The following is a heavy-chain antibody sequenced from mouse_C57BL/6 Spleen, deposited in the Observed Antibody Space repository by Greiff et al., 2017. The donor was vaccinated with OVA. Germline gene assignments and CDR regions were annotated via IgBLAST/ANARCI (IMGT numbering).Heavy chain of an antibody. J-gene: IGHJ4*01. CDR1: GYTFTSYW. CDR3: ARWGGNSAMDY. Sequence: VQLQQPGAELVKPGASVKMSCKASGYTFTSYWITWVKQRPGQGLEWIGDIYPGSGSTNYNEKLKSKATLTVDTSSSTAYMQLSSLTSEDSAVYYCARWGGNSAMDYWGQGTSVTVSS. CDR2: IYPGSGST. V-gene: IGHV1-55*01.